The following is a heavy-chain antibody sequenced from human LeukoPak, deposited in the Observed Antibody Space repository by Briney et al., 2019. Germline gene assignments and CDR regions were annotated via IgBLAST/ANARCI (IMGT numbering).Heavy chain of an antibody. D-gene: IGHD4-17*01. Sequence: ASVKVSCKTSGYTFTNYGISWVRQAPGQGLEWMGWINTYNGHTNYAQNLQGRVTMTTDTSTNTVYMELRALRSDDTAIYYCARVKDYGDYYAYWGQGTLVTVSS. CDR2: INTYNGHT. V-gene: IGHV1-18*01. CDR1: GYTFTNYG. CDR3: ARVKDYGDYYAY. J-gene: IGHJ4*02.